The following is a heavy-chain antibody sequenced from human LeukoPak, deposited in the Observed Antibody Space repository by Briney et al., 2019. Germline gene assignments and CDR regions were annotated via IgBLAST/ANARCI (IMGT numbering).Heavy chain of an antibody. CDR3: AKDSAAGRPYYFDS. D-gene: IGHD6-13*01. Sequence: GGSLRLSCAASGFIFNNYVMNWVRQAPGKGLEWVSSISGSGVHTYYADSVKGRFTISRDNSKNTLYLQMNSLRAGDTAVYYCAKDSAAGRPYYFDSWGQGTLVTVSS. J-gene: IGHJ4*02. V-gene: IGHV3-23*01. CDR2: ISGSGVHT. CDR1: GFIFNNYV.